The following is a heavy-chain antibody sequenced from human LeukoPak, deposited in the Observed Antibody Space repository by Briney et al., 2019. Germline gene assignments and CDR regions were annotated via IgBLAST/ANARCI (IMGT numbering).Heavy chain of an antibody. D-gene: IGHD3-22*01. CDR3: ARAYYYDSSGPYYFDY. V-gene: IGHV4-59*11. CDR1: GGSISSHY. CDR2: IYYSGST. Sequence: SETLSLTCTVSGGSISSHYWSWIRQPPGKGLEWIGYIYYSGSTYYNPSLKRRVTISVDTSKNQFSLKLSSVTAADTAVYYCARAYYYDSSGPYYFDYWGQGTLVTVSS. J-gene: IGHJ4*02.